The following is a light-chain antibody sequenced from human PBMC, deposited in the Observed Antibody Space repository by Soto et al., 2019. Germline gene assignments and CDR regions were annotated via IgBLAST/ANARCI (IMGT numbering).Light chain of an antibody. Sequence: QSVLTQPPSVSAAPGQKVTISCDGRSSNIGNNYVSWYQQFPGTAPKLLIYEDDRRPSGISDRFSGSKSGSSATLAITGLQTGDEAIFYCGSWDSSLTAVVFGGGTKLTGL. CDR1: SSNIGNNY. CDR3: GSWDSSLTAVV. V-gene: IGLV1-51*01. CDR2: EDD. J-gene: IGLJ2*01.